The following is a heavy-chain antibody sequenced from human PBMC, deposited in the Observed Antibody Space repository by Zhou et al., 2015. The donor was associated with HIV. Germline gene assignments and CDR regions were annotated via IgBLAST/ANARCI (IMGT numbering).Heavy chain of an antibody. CDR2: INPNSGGT. D-gene: IGHD5-12*01. Sequence: QVQLVQSGAEVKKPGASVKVSCKASGYTFTGYYMHWVRQAPGQGLEWMGWINPNSGGTNYAQKFQGRVTMTRDTSISTAYMELSRLRSDDTALYYCARNLYSEGYDDHGMDVVGPRDHGHRLL. V-gene: IGHV1-2*02. CDR3: ARNLYSEGYDDHGMDV. CDR1: GYTFTGYY. J-gene: IGHJ6*02.